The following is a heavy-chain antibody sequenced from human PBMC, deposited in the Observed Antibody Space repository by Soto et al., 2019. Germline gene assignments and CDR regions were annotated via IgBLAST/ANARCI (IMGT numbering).Heavy chain of an antibody. D-gene: IGHD5-12*01. V-gene: IGHV1-18*01. CDR2: ISAYNGNT. J-gene: IGHJ6*02. CDR1: GYTFTSYG. CDR3: ARVKGRNSGYFYYYYYGMDV. Sequence: ASVKFSCKASGYTFTSYGISWVRQAPGQGLEWMGWISAYNGNTNYAQKLQGRVTMTTDTSTSTAYMELRSLRSDDTAVYYCARVKGRNSGYFYYYYYGMDVWGQGTTVTVSS.